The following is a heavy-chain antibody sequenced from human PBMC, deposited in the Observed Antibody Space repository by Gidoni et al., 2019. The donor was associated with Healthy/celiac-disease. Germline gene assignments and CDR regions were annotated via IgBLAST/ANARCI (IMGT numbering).Heavy chain of an antibody. CDR3: AHSYVYPYYFDY. Sequence: QITLKESAPTLVKPTQTLTLTCTFSGFSLSTSGVGVGWIRQPPGKAREWLALMYRDDDKRYSPSLKSRLTITKDTSKNQVVLTMTNMNPVDTATYYCAHSYVYPYYFDYWGQGTLVTVSS. J-gene: IGHJ4*02. CDR2: MYRDDDK. D-gene: IGHD2-2*02. CDR1: GFSLSTSGVG. V-gene: IGHV2-5*02.